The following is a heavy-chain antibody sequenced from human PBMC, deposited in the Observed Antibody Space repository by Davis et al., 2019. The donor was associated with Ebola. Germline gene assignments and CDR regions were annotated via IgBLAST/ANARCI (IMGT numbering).Heavy chain of an antibody. CDR1: GYTFTSYG. D-gene: IGHD5-24*01. J-gene: IGHJ4*02. CDR2: IIPIFGTA. V-gene: IGHV1-69*13. CDR3: ARSFARDGYHEGIYYFDY. Sequence: SVKVSCKASGYTFTSYGISWVRQAPGQGLEWMGGIIPIFGTANYAQKFQGRVTITADESTSTAYMELSSLRSEDTAVYYCARSFARDGYHEGIYYFDYWGQGTLVTVSS.